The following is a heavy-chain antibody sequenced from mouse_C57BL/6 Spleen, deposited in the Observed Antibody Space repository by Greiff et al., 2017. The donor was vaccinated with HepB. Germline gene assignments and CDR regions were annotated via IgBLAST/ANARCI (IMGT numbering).Heavy chain of an antibody. CDR1: GYSITSGYY. D-gene: IGHD1-1*01. J-gene: IGHJ3*01. Sequence: EVQLQQSGPGLVKPSQSLSLTCSVTGYSITSGYYWNWIRQFPGNKLEWMGYISYDGSNNYNPSLKNRIFITRDTSKNQFFLKLNSVTTEDTATYYCAREGHYYGSSYGFAYWGQGTLVTVSA. V-gene: IGHV3-6*01. CDR2: ISYDGSN. CDR3: AREGHYYGSSYGFAY.